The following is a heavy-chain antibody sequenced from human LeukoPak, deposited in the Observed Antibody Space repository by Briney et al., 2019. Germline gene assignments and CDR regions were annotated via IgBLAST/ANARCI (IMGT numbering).Heavy chain of an antibody. V-gene: IGHV3-48*04. CDR1: GFTFSSYS. Sequence: PRGSLRLSCAASGFTFSSYSMNWDRQAPGKGLEWVSYISSGGSTIYYADSVKGRFTISRDNAKNSLYLQMNSLRAEDTAVYYCARVRDGSQDYWGQGTLVTVSS. J-gene: IGHJ4*02. D-gene: IGHD5-24*01. CDR3: ARVRDGSQDY. CDR2: ISSGGSTI.